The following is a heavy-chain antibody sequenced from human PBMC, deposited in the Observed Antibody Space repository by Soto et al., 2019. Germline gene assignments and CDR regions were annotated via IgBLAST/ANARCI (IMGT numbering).Heavy chain of an antibody. D-gene: IGHD2-15*01. V-gene: IGHV3-30*03. CDR3: ARSTYCNGGSCYPQY. J-gene: IGHJ4*02. CDR2: ISYDGSDR. Sequence: PGGSLRLSCEGPGFTSSDYGFHWVRQAPGKGLEWVAMISYDGSDRYYRDSVQGRFTISRDDSKNTVFLQMNSLRTEDTAMYYCARSTYCNGGSCYPQYWGPGTLVTVSS. CDR1: GFTSSDYG.